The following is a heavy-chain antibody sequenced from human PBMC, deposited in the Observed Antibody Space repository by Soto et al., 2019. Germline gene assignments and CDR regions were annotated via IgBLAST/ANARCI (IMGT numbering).Heavy chain of an antibody. V-gene: IGHV3-23*01. CDR1: GFTFSSYA. CDR3: AKRTVAFDY. Sequence: EVQLLESGGGLVQPGGSLRLSCAASGFTFSSYAMSWVRQAPGKGLEWVAAISDTTYYADSVKGRFTISRDSSKNTLYLQMNSRRADDTAVYYCAKRTVAFDYWGQGTLVTVSS. J-gene: IGHJ4*02. CDR2: ISDTT. D-gene: IGHD2-21*01.